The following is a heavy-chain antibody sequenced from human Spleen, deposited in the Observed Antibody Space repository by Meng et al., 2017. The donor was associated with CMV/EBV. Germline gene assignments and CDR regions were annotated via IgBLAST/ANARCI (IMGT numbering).Heavy chain of an antibody. V-gene: IGHV3-30-3*01. CDR3: ARGDHYDFWSGYPPYGMDV. D-gene: IGHD3-3*01. CDR2: ISYDGSNK. CDR1: GFTFSSYA. J-gene: IGHJ6*02. Sequence: GESLKISCAASGFTFSSYAMHWVRQAPGKGLEWVAVISYDGSNKYYADSVRGRFTISRDNSKNTLYLQMNSLRAEDTAVYYCARGDHYDFWSGYPPYGMDVWGQGTTVTVSS.